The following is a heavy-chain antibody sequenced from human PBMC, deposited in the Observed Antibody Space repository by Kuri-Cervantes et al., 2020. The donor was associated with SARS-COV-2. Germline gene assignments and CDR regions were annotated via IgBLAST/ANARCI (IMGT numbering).Heavy chain of an antibody. CDR1: GFTLSSYA. J-gene: IGHJ6*02. D-gene: IGHD1-26*01. CDR3: ARSGVTVGATSSYYYYYYGMDV. CDR2: ISYDGSNK. V-gene: IGHV3-30-3*01. Sequence: GGSLRLSCAASGFTLSSYAMHWVRQAPGKGLEWVAVISYDGSNKYYADSVKGRFTISRDNSKNTLYLQMNSLRAEDTAVYYCARSGVTVGATSSYYYYYYGMDVWGQGTTVTVSS.